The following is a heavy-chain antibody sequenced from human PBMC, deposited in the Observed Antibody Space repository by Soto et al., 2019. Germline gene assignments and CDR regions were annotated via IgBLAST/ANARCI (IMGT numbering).Heavy chain of an antibody. D-gene: IGHD3-22*01. CDR1: GYRFTSYW. J-gene: IGHJ5*02. CDR2: IFPSDSDT. Sequence: GESLKISCRTSGYRFTSYWIAWVRQMPGKGLEWKGIIFPSDSDTRYSPSFQGQVTISAARSTSTVFLQWASLKASDTAVYFCARKDKSGYFSWFDPWGQGTMVTVSS. CDR3: ARKDKSGYFSWFDP. V-gene: IGHV5-51*01.